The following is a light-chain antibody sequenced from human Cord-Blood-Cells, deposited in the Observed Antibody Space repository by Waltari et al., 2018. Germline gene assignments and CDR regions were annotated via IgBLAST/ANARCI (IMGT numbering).Light chain of an antibody. J-gene: IGKJ3*01. CDR1: QSLLHSDGKTY. CDR2: EVS. V-gene: IGKV2D-29*02. Sequence: DIVMTQTPLSLSVTPGQPASISCKSSQSLLHSDGKTYLYWYLQKPGQSPQLLIYEVSNRVSGVPDRFSGSGSGTDFTLKISRVEAEDVGGYYCMQSIQLPFTFGPGTKVDIK. CDR3: MQSIQLPFT.